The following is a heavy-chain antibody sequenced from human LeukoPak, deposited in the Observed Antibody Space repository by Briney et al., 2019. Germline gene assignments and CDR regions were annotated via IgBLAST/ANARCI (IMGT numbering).Heavy chain of an antibody. Sequence: PSQTLSLTCTVSGGSISSGGYHWSWIRQHPGKGLEWIGYIYYSGSTYYNPSLKSRVTISVDASKNQFSLKLSSVTAADTAVYYCARGGEYCSGGSCYGAFDIWGQGTMVTVSS. D-gene: IGHD2-15*01. CDR1: GGSISSGGYH. J-gene: IGHJ3*02. CDR3: ARGGEYCSGGSCYGAFDI. V-gene: IGHV4-31*03. CDR2: IYYSGST.